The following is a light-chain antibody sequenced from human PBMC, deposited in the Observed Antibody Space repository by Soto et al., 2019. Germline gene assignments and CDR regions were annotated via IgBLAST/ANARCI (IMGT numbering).Light chain of an antibody. CDR3: QQYNAYYS. CDR2: DVS. Sequence: DIQMTQSPPTLPASAGDRVTITCRASQDISRWLAWYQQKPGKAPELLIYDVSTLQSGVPSRFSGTGSGTEFTLTISSLQPEDFATYDCQQYNAYYSFGQGTKVEIK. CDR1: QDISRW. J-gene: IGKJ2*03. V-gene: IGKV1-5*01.